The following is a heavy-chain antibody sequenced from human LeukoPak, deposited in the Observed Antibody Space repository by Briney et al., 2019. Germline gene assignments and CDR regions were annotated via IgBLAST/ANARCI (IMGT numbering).Heavy chain of an antibody. V-gene: IGHV3-30*18. CDR2: ISYDGSNK. CDR1: GFTFSSYG. J-gene: IGHJ4*02. CDR3: AKDGAYSSSHQPHY. Sequence: GGSLRHSCAASGFTFSSYGMHWVRQAPDKGLEWVAFISYDGSNKYYADSVKGRFTISIDNSKNTLYLQMNSLRAEDTAVYYCAKDGAYSSSHQPHYWGQGTLVTVSS. D-gene: IGHD6-6*01.